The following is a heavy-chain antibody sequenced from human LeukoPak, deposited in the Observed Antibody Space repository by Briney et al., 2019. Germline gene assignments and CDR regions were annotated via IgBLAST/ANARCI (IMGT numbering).Heavy chain of an antibody. CDR3: SRGGYGDYNNWFDP. CDR2: IWYNGSNK. D-gene: IGHD4-17*01. Sequence: GRSLRLPCAASGFTFSSFAMHWVRQAPGKGLEWVADIWYNGSNKYYAESVKGRFTISRDNSKNTLYLQMNSLRVEDTAVYYCSRGGYGDYNNWFDPWGQGTLVIVSS. V-gene: IGHV3-33*01. CDR1: GFTFSSFA. J-gene: IGHJ5*02.